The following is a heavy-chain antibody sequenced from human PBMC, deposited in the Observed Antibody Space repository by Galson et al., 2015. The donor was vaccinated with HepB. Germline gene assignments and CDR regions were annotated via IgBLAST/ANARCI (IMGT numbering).Heavy chain of an antibody. CDR1: GFTFSSYW. Sequence: SLRLSCAASGFTFSSYWMHWVRHAPGKGLVWVSRINSDGTYTTYADSVKGRFTISRDNAKNTLYLQMNSPRAEDTALYYCARTRGAAAGIFDYWGQGTLVTVSS. D-gene: IGHD6-13*01. V-gene: IGHV3-74*01. CDR3: ARTRGAAAGIFDY. J-gene: IGHJ4*02. CDR2: INSDGTYT.